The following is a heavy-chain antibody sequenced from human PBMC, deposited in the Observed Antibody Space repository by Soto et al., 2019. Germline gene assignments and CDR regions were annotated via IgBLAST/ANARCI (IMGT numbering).Heavy chain of an antibody. J-gene: IGHJ4*02. Sequence: ASVKVSCKVSGYTLTELSMHWVRQAPGKGLEWMRGFDPEDGETIYAQKFQGRVTMTEDTSTDTAYMELSSLRSEDTAVYYCATGNRLNWNYVSLDYWGQGTLVTVSS. D-gene: IGHD1-7*01. V-gene: IGHV1-24*01. CDR3: ATGNRLNWNYVSLDY. CDR2: FDPEDGET. CDR1: GYTLTELS.